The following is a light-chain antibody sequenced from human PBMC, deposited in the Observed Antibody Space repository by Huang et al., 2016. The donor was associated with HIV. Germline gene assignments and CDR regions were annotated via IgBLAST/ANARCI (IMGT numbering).Light chain of an antibody. Sequence: DIQMTQAPSSLSAPVGDRVIITCRASQIINRYLNWYQQMSGRAPKLVISGASTLQGGVSPRFSGSGSGTDFTLTIRDVQPEDSATYFCQQSYNIPRTFGQGTLLEI. CDR3: QQSYNIPRT. V-gene: IGKV1-39*01. CDR2: GAS. CDR1: QIINRY. J-gene: IGKJ2*01.